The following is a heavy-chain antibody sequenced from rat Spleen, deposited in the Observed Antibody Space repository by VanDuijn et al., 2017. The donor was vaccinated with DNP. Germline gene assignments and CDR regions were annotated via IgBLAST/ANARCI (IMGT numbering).Heavy chain of an antibody. V-gene: IGHV5S10*01. D-gene: IGHD4-3*01. Sequence: EVQLVESGGGLVQPGRSLKLSCAASGFTFSDYAMVWVRQAPKKGLEWVAAISYDGSSTDYRDSVKGRFTISRDNTISTLYLQMDSLRSEDTATYYCTTDNSGLNWFAYWGQGTLVTVST. CDR3: TTDNSGLNWFAY. J-gene: IGHJ3*01. CDR1: GFTFSDYA. CDR2: ISYDGSST.